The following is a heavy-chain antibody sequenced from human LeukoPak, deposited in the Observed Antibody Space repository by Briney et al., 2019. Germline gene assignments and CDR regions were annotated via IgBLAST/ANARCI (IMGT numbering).Heavy chain of an antibody. V-gene: IGHV3-43*02. Sequence: GGSLRLSCAASGFTFYDYAMHWVRQAPGKGLEWVSLISGDGRSTYFADSVKGRFTISRDNSKNSLYLQMNSLRTEDTALYYCAKVYRYYDSSCQHWGQGTLVTVSS. CDR2: ISGDGRST. CDR3: AKVYRYYDSSCQH. D-gene: IGHD3-22*01. J-gene: IGHJ1*01. CDR1: GFTFYDYA.